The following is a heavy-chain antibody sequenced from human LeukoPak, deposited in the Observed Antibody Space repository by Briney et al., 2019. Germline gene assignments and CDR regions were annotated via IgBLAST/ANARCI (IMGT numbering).Heavy chain of an antibody. CDR2: INPNSGGT. Sequence: ASVKVSCKASGYTFTGYYMHWVRQAPGQGLEWMGRINPNSGGTNYAQKFQGRVTMTRDTSISTAYTELSRLRSDDTAVYYCARIVVIGQYDIDYWGQGTLVTVSS. D-gene: IGHD3-22*01. V-gene: IGHV1-2*06. CDR3: ARIVVIGQYDIDY. CDR1: GYTFTGYY. J-gene: IGHJ4*02.